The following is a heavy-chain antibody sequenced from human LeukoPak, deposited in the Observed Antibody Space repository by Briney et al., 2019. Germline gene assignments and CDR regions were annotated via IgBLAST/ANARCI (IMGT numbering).Heavy chain of an antibody. D-gene: IGHD3-9*01. Sequence: SQTLSLTCTVSGGSISSGSFYWSWIRQPAGKGLEWIGRIYTSGSTNYNPSLKSRVTISVDTSKNQFSLKLSSVTAADTAVYYCAASPYYDILTGYGGAFDYWGQGTLVTVSS. V-gene: IGHV4-61*02. CDR3: AASPYYDILTGYGGAFDY. J-gene: IGHJ4*02. CDR2: IYTSGST. CDR1: GGSISSGSFY.